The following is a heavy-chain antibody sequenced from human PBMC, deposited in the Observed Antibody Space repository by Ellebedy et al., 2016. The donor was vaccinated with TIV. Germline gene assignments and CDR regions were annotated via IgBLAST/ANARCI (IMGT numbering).Heavy chain of an antibody. CDR2: ISSSSSYT. CDR1: GFTFSDYY. V-gene: IGHV3-11*06. CDR3: ARIGYCSGGSCYTLEGGYFDY. J-gene: IGHJ4*02. Sequence: GESLKISCAASGFTFSDYYMSWIRQAPGKGLEWVSYISSSSSYTNYADSVKGRFTISRDNAKNSLYLQMNSLRAEDTAVYYCARIGYCSGGSCYTLEGGYFDYWGQGTLVTVSS. D-gene: IGHD2-15*01.